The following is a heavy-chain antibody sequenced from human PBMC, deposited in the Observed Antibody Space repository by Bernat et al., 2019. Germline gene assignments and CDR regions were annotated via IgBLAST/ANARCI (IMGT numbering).Heavy chain of an antibody. CDR3: AKAYSSSWYAYPSYYYYYMDV. CDR2: ISSSSSTI. J-gene: IGHJ6*03. V-gene: IGHV3-48*02. CDR1: GFTFSSYS. D-gene: IGHD6-13*01. Sequence: EVQLVESGGGLVQPGGSLRPSCAASGFTFSSYSMNWVRQAPGKGLEWVSYISSSSSTIYYADSVKGRFTISRDNAKNSLYLQMNSLRDEDTAVYYCAKAYSSSWYAYPSYYYYYMDVWGKGTTVTVSS.